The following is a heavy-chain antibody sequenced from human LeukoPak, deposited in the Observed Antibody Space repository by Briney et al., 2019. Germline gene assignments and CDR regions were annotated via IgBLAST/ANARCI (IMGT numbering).Heavy chain of an antibody. CDR1: GYTFTSYY. Sequence: ASVKVSCKASGYTFTSYYMHWVRQAPGQGLEGMGVINPSGGSTSYAQKFQGRVTMTRDTSTSTVYMELSSLRSEDTAVYYCAPMVRGVMGKSWGQGTLVTVSS. J-gene: IGHJ5*02. V-gene: IGHV1-46*01. CDR2: INPSGGST. CDR3: APMVRGVMGKS. D-gene: IGHD3-10*01.